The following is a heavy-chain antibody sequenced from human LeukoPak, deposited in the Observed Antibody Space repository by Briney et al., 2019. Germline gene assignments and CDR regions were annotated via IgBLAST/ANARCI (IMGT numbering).Heavy chain of an antibody. D-gene: IGHD3-22*01. CDR1: GFTFSSYE. CDR2: ISSSGSTI. V-gene: IGHV3-48*03. J-gene: IGHJ3*02. CDR3: AREEVITHDAFDI. Sequence: GGSLRLSCAASGFTFSSYEMNWVRQAPGKGLEWVSYISSSGSTIYYADSVKGRFTISRDNSKNTLYLQMNSLRAEDTAVYYCAREEVITHDAFDIWGQGTMVTVSS.